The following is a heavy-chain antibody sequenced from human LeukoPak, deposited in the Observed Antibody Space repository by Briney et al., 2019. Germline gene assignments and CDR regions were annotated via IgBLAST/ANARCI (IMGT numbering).Heavy chain of an antibody. CDR3: AGGSLWSPNWFDP. CDR2: ISWNSGSI. V-gene: IGHV3-9*01. Sequence: PGRSLRLSCAASGFTFDDYAMHWVRQAPGKGLGWVSGISWNSGSIGYADSVRGRFSISRDNAKNSLYLQMNSLRADDTAVYYCAGGSLWSPNWFDPCGQGTLVTVSS. J-gene: IGHJ5*02. D-gene: IGHD3-10*01. CDR1: GFTFDDYA.